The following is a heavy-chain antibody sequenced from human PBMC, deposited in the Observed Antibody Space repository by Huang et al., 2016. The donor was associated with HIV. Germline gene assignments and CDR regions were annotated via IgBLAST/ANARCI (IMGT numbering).Heavy chain of an antibody. CDR1: TFTFGAYW. D-gene: IGHD1-7*01. CDR2: IKQDESEK. Sequence: VESGGRSVQPGGSIKLSCVGSTFTFGAYWMSWVRQPPGKGGEWVANIKQDESEKYCVDAVKGRFNISRDNARKVLFLEMDDLRVEDTAIYFCATKTAGMDIWGQGTTVTVSS. J-gene: IGHJ6*02. CDR3: ATKTAGMDI. V-gene: IGHV3-7*01.